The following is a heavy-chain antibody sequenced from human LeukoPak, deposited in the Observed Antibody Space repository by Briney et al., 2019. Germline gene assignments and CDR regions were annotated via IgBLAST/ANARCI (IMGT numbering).Heavy chain of an antibody. J-gene: IGHJ4*02. CDR3: ARDTYGDYPLDY. CDR1: GYTFTGYY. Sequence: ASVEVSCKASGYTFTGYYMHWVRQAPGQGLGWMGWINPNSGGTNYAQKFQGRVTMTRETSISTAYMELSRLRSDDTAVYYCARDTYGDYPLDYWGQGTLVTVSS. V-gene: IGHV1-2*02. D-gene: IGHD4-17*01. CDR2: INPNSGGT.